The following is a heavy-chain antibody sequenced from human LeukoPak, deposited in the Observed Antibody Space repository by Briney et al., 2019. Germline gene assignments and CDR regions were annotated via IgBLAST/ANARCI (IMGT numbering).Heavy chain of an antibody. V-gene: IGHV4-39*01. CDR1: GGSISSSGYY. CDR3: ARRQYCGSTTCYNETYYFDY. J-gene: IGHJ4*02. Sequence: SQTLSLTCTVSGGSISSSGYYWGWIRQPPGKGLEWIGSIHYSGSSYYNPSLKSRVTISVDTSKNQFSLKLSSVTAADTAVYYCARRQYCGSTTCYNETYYFDYWGQGTLVTVSS. D-gene: IGHD2-2*02. CDR2: IHYSGSS.